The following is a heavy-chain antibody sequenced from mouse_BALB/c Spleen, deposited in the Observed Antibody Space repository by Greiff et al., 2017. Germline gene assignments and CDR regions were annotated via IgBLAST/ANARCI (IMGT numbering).Heavy chain of an antibody. D-gene: IGHD1-1*01. CDR2: TLWNDSK. J-gene: IGHJ1*01. CDR3: ARIPFYYGSSHWYFDV. Sequence: QVTLKECGPGILRPSQTLSLSCSFSGFSLSTSNMGVGWLRQPSGKGLVWLFHTLWNDSKYYHPALKSRLTISKDTYNNQVFLKIANVDTADTATYYCARIPFYYGSSHWYFDVWGAGTTVTVSS. CDR1: GFSLSTSNMG. V-gene: IGHV8-5*01.